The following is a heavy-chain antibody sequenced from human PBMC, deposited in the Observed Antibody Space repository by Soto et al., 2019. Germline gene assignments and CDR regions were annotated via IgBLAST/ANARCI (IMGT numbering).Heavy chain of an antibody. D-gene: IGHD1-26*01. CDR1: AYSSGSLCC. Sequence: PSLTLGLPWAVAAYSSGSLCCWRWIRQPPGNGLEWIGSIYQSGSTYYNPFIKSRVTISVDTSKMQFSLKLSSVTAADTAVYYCARDSVGAILAKWEILLDYYVMDVWGQRTTV. J-gene: IGHJ6*01. CDR2: IYQSGST. CDR3: ARDSVGAILAKWEILLDYYVMDV. V-gene: IGHV4-38-2*02.